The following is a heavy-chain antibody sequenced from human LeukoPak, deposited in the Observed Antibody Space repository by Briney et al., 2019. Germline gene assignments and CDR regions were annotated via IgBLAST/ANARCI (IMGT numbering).Heavy chain of an antibody. CDR2: INHSGST. CDR3: ARGGVATIDA. Sequence: SETLSLTCAVYGGSFSGYYWSWIRQPPGKGLEWIGEINHSGSTNYNPSLKSRVTISVDTSKNQFSLKLSSVTAADTAVYYCARGGVATIDAWGQGTLVTVSS. J-gene: IGHJ5*02. V-gene: IGHV4-34*01. CDR1: GGSFSGYY. D-gene: IGHD5-12*01.